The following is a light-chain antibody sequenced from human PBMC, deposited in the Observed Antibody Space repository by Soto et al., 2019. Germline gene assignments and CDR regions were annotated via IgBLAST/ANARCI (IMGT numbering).Light chain of an antibody. CDR3: QQRSNGRT. CDR1: ESVSSY. CDR2: DAS. J-gene: IGKJ4*01. V-gene: IGKV3-11*01. Sequence: EIVLTQSPATLSLSPGERATLSCRASESVSSYLAWYQQKPGQGTRILIYDASNRATGIPARFSGSGSGTDFTLTISSLEPEDFAVYYCQQRSNGRTFGGGTKV.